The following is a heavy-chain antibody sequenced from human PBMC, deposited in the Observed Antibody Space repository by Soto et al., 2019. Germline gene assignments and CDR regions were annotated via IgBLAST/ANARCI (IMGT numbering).Heavy chain of an antibody. D-gene: IGHD1-1*01. Sequence: GASVKVSCKASGYTFTSYAMHWVRQAPGQRLEWMGWINAGNGNTKYSQKFQGRVTITRDTSASTAYMELSSLRSEDTAVYYCARDLSSSTTGNFYYYMDVWGKGTTVTVSS. CDR2: INAGNGNT. CDR3: ARDLSSSTTGNFYYYMDV. CDR1: GYTFTSYA. V-gene: IGHV1-3*01. J-gene: IGHJ6*03.